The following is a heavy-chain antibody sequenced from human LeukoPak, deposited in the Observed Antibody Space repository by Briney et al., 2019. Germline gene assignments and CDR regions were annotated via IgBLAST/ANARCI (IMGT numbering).Heavy chain of an antibody. J-gene: IGHJ5*02. V-gene: IGHV6-1*01. CDR2: TYYRSKWYN. CDR3: ARALGYCSSTSCFWFDP. Sequence: SQTLSLTCAISGDSVSSNSAAWNWIRQSPSRGLEWLGRTYYRSKWYNDYAVSVKSRITINPDTYKNQFSLQLNSVTPEDTAVYYCARALGYCSSTSCFWFDPWGQGTLVTVSS. CDR1: GDSVSSNSAA. D-gene: IGHD2-2*01.